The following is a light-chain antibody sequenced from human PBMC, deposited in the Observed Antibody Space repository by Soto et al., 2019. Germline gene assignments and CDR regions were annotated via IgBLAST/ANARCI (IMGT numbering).Light chain of an antibody. Sequence: EIVLTQSPGTLPLSPGERATLSCRASQLVVTSYLHWYQHKPRQAPRLLISGALTRATGVPDRFSGSGSGTEFTLSISRLEPEDCAVYYCQQYGSTRWTIGQGTKVDNK. J-gene: IGKJ1*01. CDR1: QLVVTSY. V-gene: IGKV3-20*01. CDR3: QQYGSTRWT. CDR2: GAL.